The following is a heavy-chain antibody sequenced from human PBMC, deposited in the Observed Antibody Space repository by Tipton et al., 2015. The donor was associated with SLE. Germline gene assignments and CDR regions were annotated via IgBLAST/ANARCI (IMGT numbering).Heavy chain of an antibody. CDR2: IFFSGST. V-gene: IGHV4-31*03. D-gene: IGHD3-16*01. J-gene: IGHJ5*02. CDR3: ARVGAASGARYFDP. Sequence: TLSLTCTLSGVSIISGAYYWGWVLQHPGRGLEWLSYIFFSGSTYYNPSLKSRLNISVDRSNNQFSLKLTSVTAADTAVYYCARVGAASGARYFDPWGQGMLVTVSS. CDR1: GVSIISGAYY.